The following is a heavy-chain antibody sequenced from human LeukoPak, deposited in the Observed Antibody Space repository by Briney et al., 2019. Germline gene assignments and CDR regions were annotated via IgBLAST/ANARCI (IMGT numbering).Heavy chain of an antibody. Sequence: GGSLRLSCAASGFTFSSYSMNWVRQAPGKGLEWVSYISSSSSTIYYADSVKGRFTISRDNAKNSLYLQMNSLRAEDTAVYYCARDSVWDCYGSGSSYYFDYWGQGTLVTVSS. CDR2: ISSSSSTI. CDR3: ARDSVWDCYGSGSSYYFDY. V-gene: IGHV3-48*01. J-gene: IGHJ4*02. D-gene: IGHD3-10*01. CDR1: GFTFSSYS.